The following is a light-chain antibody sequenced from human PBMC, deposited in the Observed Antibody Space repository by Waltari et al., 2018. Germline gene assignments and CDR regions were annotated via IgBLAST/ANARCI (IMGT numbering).Light chain of an antibody. Sequence: IVLTQSPATLSLFPGERATLSCRASQSVRSYLAWYQQKPGQAPRLLLYDTSYRAPGVPVRFSGSGSGTDYTLTISSLEPEDFAVYYCQHRSVWPLTFGGGTKVEMK. CDR2: DTS. CDR1: QSVRSY. V-gene: IGKV3-11*01. CDR3: QHRSVWPLT. J-gene: IGKJ4*01.